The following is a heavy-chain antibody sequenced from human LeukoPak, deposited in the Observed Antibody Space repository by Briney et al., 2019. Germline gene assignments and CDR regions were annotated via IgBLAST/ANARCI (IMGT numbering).Heavy chain of an antibody. CDR2: ISYDGSNK. V-gene: IGHV3-30-3*01. CDR1: GFTFSSYW. CDR3: ARDLEYSSSVLDY. Sequence: GGSLRLSCAASGFTFSSYWMSWVRQAPGKGLEWVAVISYDGSNKYYADSVKGRFTISRDNSKNTLYLQMNSLRAEDTAVYYCARDLEYSSSVLDYWGQGTLVTVSS. J-gene: IGHJ4*02. D-gene: IGHD6-6*01.